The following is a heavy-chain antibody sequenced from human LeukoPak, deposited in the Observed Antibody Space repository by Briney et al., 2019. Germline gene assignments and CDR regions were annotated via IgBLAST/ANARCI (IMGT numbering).Heavy chain of an antibody. J-gene: IGHJ6*03. CDR2: INHSGST. CDR3: AKFEGALLGNYYMDV. V-gene: IGHV4-34*01. Sequence: SETLSLTCAVYGGSFSGYYWSWIRQPPGKGLEWIGEINHSGSTNYNPSLKSRVTISVDTSKNQFSLKLSSVTAADTAVYYCAKFEGALLGNYYMDVWGKGTTVTVSS. CDR1: GGSFSGYY.